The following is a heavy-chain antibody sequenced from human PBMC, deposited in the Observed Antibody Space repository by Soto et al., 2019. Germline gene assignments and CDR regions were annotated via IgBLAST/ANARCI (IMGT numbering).Heavy chain of an antibody. D-gene: IGHD2-8*02. J-gene: IGHJ4*02. CDR1: GASITGSYY. CDR3: ARGMTPPGAPAWYYFDY. Sequence: PXETLSLTCSVSGASITGSYYWSWIRQPAGKGLEWIGRFSLSGTTNYNPSLRSRVTMSADVSKNQFSLRLTSVTAADTALYYCARGMTPPGAPAWYYFDYWGQGNLVTVSS. CDR2: FSLSGTT. V-gene: IGHV4-4*07.